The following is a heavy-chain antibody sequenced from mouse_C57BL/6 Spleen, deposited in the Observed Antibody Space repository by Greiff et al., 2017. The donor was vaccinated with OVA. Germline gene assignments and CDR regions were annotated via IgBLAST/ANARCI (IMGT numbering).Heavy chain of an antibody. CDR1: GYTFTSYW. CDR3: ARDWVLRFDY. CDR2: INPSNGGT. V-gene: IGHV1-53*01. Sequence: QVQLQQPGTGLVKPGASVTLSCTASGYTFTSYWMHWVKQRPGQGLEWIGNINPSNGGTNYNEKLKSKTTLPVDKSSSTSYLKLSSLTSEDSAVYYCARDWVLRFDYWGKGTTLTVSS. J-gene: IGHJ2*01.